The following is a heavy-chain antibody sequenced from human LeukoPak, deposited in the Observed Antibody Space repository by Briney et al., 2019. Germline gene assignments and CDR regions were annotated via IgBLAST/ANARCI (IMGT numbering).Heavy chain of an antibody. Sequence: GGSLRLSCAASGFTFDDYAMHWVRQAPGKGLEWVSLISWDGGSTYYADSVKGRFTISRDNSKNSLYLQMNSLRAEDTALYYCAKEITMVRGVVSYYYYGMDVWGQGTTVTVSS. CDR2: ISWDGGST. J-gene: IGHJ6*02. V-gene: IGHV3-43D*03. CDR3: AKEITMVRGVVSYYYYGMDV. CDR1: GFTFDDYA. D-gene: IGHD3-10*01.